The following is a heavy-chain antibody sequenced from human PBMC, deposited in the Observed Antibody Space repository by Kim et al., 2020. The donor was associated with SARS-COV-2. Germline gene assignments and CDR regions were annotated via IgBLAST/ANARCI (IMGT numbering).Heavy chain of an antibody. V-gene: IGHV3-11*01. Sequence: GGSLRLSCAASGFTFRDYYMSWVRQAPGKGLEWISYISSSGTTTYYADSVKGRFTISRDNAKNSLYLQMNRLRDEDTAVYYCARDLSHLRYCSPGACYAMDVWGQGTTVTVSS. D-gene: IGHD2-15*01. CDR3: ARDLSHLRYCSPGACYAMDV. CDR1: GFTFRDYY. CDR2: ISSSGTTT. J-gene: IGHJ6*02.